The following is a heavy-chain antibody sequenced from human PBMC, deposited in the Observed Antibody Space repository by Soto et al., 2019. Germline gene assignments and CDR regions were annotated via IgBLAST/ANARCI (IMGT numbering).Heavy chain of an antibody. V-gene: IGHV3-23*01. CDR1: GFTFHDYA. Sequence: GGSLRLSCATSGFTFHDYAMNWVRQAPGKGLEWVSGLSGSGTSTYYADSVKGRFTISRDNSRDTLFLQMNSLTADDTAVYYCAKATTNGGWFNPFDSWGQGALVTVSS. D-gene: IGHD6-19*01. J-gene: IGHJ4*02. CDR2: LSGSGTST. CDR3: AKATTNGGWFNPFDS.